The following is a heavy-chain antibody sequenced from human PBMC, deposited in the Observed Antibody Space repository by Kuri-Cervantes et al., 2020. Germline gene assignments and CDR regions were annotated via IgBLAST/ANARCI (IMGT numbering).Heavy chain of an antibody. Sequence: GESLKISCAGSGFTFSSFWMSWVRQAPGKGLEWVANIKEDGSEKYYVDSVKGRFTISRDNAKNTLYLQMNSLRAEDTAVYYCARAGDYGDYYFDYWGQGTLVTVSS. D-gene: IGHD4-17*01. CDR3: ARAGDYGDYYFDY. J-gene: IGHJ4*02. CDR2: IKEDGSEK. CDR1: GFTFSSFW. V-gene: IGHV3-7*01.